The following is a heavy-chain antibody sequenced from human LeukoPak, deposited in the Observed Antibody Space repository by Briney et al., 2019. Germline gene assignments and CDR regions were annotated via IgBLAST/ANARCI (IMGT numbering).Heavy chain of an antibody. CDR2: SSGGGGST. J-gene: IGHJ5*02. V-gene: IGHV3-23*01. Sequence: TGRSLRLSCAASEFTFSNYAMNWVRQAPGKALECVSGSSGGGGSTYYADSVKGRFTISRDNSKNPLYLQMDSLRAEDTALYYCAKGSGINHYHWIDPWGQGTLVTVSS. D-gene: IGHD1-14*01. CDR3: AKGSGINHYHWIDP. CDR1: EFTFSNYA.